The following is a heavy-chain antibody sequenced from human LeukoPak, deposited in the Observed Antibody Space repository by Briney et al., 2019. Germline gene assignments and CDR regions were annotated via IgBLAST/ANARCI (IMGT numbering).Heavy chain of an antibody. V-gene: IGHV3-23*01. CDR3: ARDYPTSGIVTIFDY. J-gene: IGHJ4*02. CDR1: GFTFDDYG. D-gene: IGHD1-1*01. CDR2: ITVSGGST. Sequence: GGSLRLSCAASGFTFDDYGMTWVRQAPGKGLEWVSSITVSGGSTYCADSVKGRFTISRDNSKNTLYLQMSGLRAEDTAVYYCARDYPTSGIVTIFDYWGQGTLVTVSS.